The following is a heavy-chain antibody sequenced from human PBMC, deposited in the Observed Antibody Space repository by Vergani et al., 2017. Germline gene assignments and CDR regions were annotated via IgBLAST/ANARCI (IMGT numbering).Heavy chain of an antibody. J-gene: IGHJ3*02. CDR2: INHSGST. CDR1: GGSFSGYY. Sequence: QVQLQQWGAGLLKPSETLSLTCAVYGGSFSGYYWSWIRQPPGKGLEWIGEINHSGSTNYNPSLKSRVTISVDTSKNQFSLKLSSVTAADTAVYYCAKDGYCSGGSCLRGGAFDIWGQGTMVTVSS. CDR3: AKDGYCSGGSCLRGGAFDI. V-gene: IGHV4-34*01. D-gene: IGHD2-15*01.